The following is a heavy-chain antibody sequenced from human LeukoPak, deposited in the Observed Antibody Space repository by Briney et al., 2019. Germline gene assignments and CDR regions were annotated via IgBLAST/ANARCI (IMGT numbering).Heavy chain of an antibody. CDR2: IYYSGST. V-gene: IGHV4-39*01. Sequence: SETLSLTCTVSGGSISSSSYYWGWIRQPPGKGLEWIGSIYYSGSTYYNPSLKSRVTISVDTSKNQFSLKLSSVTAADTAVYYRARQRAYVVGATLGGFDYWGQGTLVTVSS. CDR3: ARQRAYVVGATLGGFDY. CDR1: GGSISSSSYY. J-gene: IGHJ4*02. D-gene: IGHD1-26*01.